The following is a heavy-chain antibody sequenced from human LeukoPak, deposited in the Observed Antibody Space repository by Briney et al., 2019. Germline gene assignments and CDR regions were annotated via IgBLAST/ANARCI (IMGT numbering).Heavy chain of an antibody. D-gene: IGHD4-11*01. CDR3: ARGQHRVTSSDDAFDI. J-gene: IGHJ3*02. CDR2: ISYHGSNK. V-gene: IGHV3-30*19. CDR1: GFTFSSYG. Sequence: PGGSLRLSCAASGFTFSSYGMHWVRQAPGKGLEWVAVISYHGSNKYYADSVKGRFTISRDNSKNTLYLQMNSLRVEDTAVYYCARGQHRVTSSDDAFDIWGQGTMVTVSS.